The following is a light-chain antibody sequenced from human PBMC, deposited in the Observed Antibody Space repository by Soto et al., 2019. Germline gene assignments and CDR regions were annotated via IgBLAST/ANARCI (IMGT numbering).Light chain of an antibody. V-gene: IGLV1-44*01. CDR2: SNY. CDR1: SSNIGSKT. Sequence: HSVLTQPHSASGTPGGRVTISCSGSSSNIGSKTVNWYQQLPGTAPKLLIYSNYQRPSGVPDRFSGSKSGTSASLAISGLQSEDEADYYCSAWDASLDGYVFGTGTKVTVL. CDR3: SAWDASLDGYV. J-gene: IGLJ1*01.